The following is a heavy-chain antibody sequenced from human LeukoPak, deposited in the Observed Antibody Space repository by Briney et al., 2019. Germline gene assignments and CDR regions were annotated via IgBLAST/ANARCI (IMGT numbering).Heavy chain of an antibody. Sequence: GGSLRLSCAASGFTFSNFAMHWVRQAPGKGLGWVALISYDGSNKYYADSVKGRFTISRDNSKNTLYLQMNSLRADDTAVYYCALGDGYNYEYFQHWGQGSLVTVSS. CDR1: GFTFSNFA. D-gene: IGHD5-24*01. CDR3: ALGDGYNYEYFQH. J-gene: IGHJ1*01. V-gene: IGHV3-30-3*01. CDR2: ISYDGSNK.